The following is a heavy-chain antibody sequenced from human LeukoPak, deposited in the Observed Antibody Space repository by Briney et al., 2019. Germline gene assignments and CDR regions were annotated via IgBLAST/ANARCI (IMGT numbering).Heavy chain of an antibody. CDR2: IYSGGSI. J-gene: IGHJ6*03. Sequence: GGSLRLSCGASGFTVGSNSLTWVRQAPGKGLEWVSVIYSGGSIYYADSVKGRFTISRDNSKNTLYLQMNSLSAEDTAVYYCARDIAYYYYMDVWGKGTTVTVSS. V-gene: IGHV3-53*01. CDR1: GFTVGSNS. D-gene: IGHD2-15*01. CDR3: ARDIAYYYYMDV.